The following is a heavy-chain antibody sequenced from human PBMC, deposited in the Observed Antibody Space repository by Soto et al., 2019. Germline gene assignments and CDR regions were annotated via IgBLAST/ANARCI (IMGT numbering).Heavy chain of an antibody. CDR2: ISAYNGNT. D-gene: IGHD1-1*01. CDR1: GYTFTSYG. CDR3: ARDRGRTTGTTYDDY. J-gene: IGHJ4*02. V-gene: IGHV1-18*04. Sequence: GASVKVSCKASGYTFTSYGISWVRQAPGQGLEWMGWISAYNGNTNYAQKLQGRVTMTTDTSTSTAYMELRSLRSDDTAVYYCARDRGRTTGTTYDDYWGQGTLVTVSS.